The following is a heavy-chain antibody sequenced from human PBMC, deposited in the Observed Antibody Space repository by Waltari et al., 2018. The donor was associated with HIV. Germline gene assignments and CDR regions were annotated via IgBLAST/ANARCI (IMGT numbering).Heavy chain of an antibody. Sequence: VESGGALAQPGRTLKLPCEASGFTFGDFGIHWGRQVPGQGLEWGAGISWYGLNIAYADSVRGRFMISKDNGRKLVHLEMNSLRHEDTAVYYCTRMGGGRGLIHWYYYSGMDVWGQGTTVTVSS. CDR1: GFTFGDFG. D-gene: IGHD3-16*01. V-gene: IGHV3-9*01. CDR2: ISWYGLNI. J-gene: IGHJ6*02. CDR3: TRMGGGRGLIHWYYYSGMDV.